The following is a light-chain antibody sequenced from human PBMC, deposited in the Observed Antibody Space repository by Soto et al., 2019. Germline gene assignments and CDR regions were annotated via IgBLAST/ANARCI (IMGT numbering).Light chain of an antibody. CDR1: SSDIGAFNY. V-gene: IGLV2-14*01. Sequence: QSVLTQPASVSESPGQSITISCTGSSSDIGAFNYVAWYQQHPGKAPKLIIHGVTNRPSGVSSSFSGSKSDYTASLTISGLQAEDEADYYCSSYTTAFFYVFGTGTKVTVL. CDR3: SSYTTAFFYV. J-gene: IGLJ1*01. CDR2: GVT.